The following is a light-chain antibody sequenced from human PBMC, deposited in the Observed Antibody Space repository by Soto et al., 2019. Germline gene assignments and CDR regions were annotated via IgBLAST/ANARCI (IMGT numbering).Light chain of an antibody. CDR1: CSNIGSNT. J-gene: IGLJ1*01. CDR3: AAWDDSLNGYV. V-gene: IGLV1-44*01. Sequence: QSALTPPPSASGTPGQRVTISCSGSCSNIGSNTVNWYQQLPGTAPKLLIYSNNQRPSGVPDRFSGSKSGTSASLAISGLQSEDEADYYCAAWDDSLNGYVFGTGTKVTVL. CDR2: SNN.